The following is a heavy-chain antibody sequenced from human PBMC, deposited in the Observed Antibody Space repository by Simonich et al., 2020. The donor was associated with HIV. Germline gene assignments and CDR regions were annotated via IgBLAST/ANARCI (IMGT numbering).Heavy chain of an antibody. CDR1: GYSFNDYY. V-gene: IGHV1-69-2*01. D-gene: IGHD3-10*01. Sequence: EVQLVQSGAEVKKPGATVKISCKVSGYSFNDYYMHWVQQAPGEGLEWNGLVNQTRGETILAKKFQGRVTITSDTSTDTAYMELGSLRSEDTAVYYCATNPYYFGSGSETYYFDYWGQGTLVTVSS. CDR2: VNQTRGET. J-gene: IGHJ4*02. CDR3: ATNPYYFGSGSETYYFDY.